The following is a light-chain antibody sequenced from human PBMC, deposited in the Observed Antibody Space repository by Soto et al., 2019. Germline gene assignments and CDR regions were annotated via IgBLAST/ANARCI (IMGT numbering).Light chain of an antibody. CDR1: NIWAGYD. J-gene: IGLJ1*01. V-gene: IGLV1-40*01. CDR2: GNT. Sequence: NIWAGYDVHWYQQLPGTAPQLLIYGNTNRLSGVPARFSGSKSGTSASLAVTGLQAEDEADYYCQSYATGLSVLYVFGTGTKVTVL. CDR3: QSYATGLSVLYV.